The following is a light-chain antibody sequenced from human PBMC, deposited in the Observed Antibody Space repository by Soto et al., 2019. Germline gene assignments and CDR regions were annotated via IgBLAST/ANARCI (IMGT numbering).Light chain of an antibody. Sequence: DIQLTQSPSFLSASVGDRVTITCRASQDDSRYLAWYQQKPGKAPNLLIYAASTLRSGVPSRFSGSGSETEFTLTISSLQPEDFATYYCQQLNSYVFAFGPGTKVDIK. J-gene: IGKJ3*01. CDR1: QDDSRY. CDR2: AAS. V-gene: IGKV1-9*01. CDR3: QQLNSYVFA.